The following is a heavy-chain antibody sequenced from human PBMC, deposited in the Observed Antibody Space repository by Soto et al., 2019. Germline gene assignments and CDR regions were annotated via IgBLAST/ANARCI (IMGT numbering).Heavy chain of an antibody. CDR2: ISAYNGNT. D-gene: IGHD6-19*01. J-gene: IGHJ5*02. V-gene: IGHV1-18*01. Sequence: ASVKVSCKASGYTFTSYGISWVRQAPGQGLEWMGWISAYNGNTNYAQKLQGRVNMTTDTYTSTAYMELRSLRSYDTAVYYCARDGVLAVDGSYSRWFDPCGQGPLVTVTS. CDR3: ARDGVLAVDGSYSRWFDP. CDR1: GYTFTSYG.